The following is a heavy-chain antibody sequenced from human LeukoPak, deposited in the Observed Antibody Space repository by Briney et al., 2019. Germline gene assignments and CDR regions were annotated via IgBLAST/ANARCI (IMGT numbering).Heavy chain of an antibody. CDR2: ISGSGGDT. CDR3: AKTTAGNSSGRYPGWPVDY. CDR1: GFTFRNYA. J-gene: IGHJ4*02. D-gene: IGHD6-19*01. Sequence: GGSLRLSCAASGFTFRNYAIYWVRQAPGKGLEWVSGISGSGGDTYFADSVKGRFTISRDHSKNTVFLQMDSLRAEDTAVYYCAKTTAGNSSGRYPGWPVDYWGQGTLVTVSA. V-gene: IGHV3-23*01.